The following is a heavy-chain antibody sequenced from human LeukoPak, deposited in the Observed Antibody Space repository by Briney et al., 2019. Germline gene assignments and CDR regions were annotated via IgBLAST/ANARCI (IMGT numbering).Heavy chain of an antibody. V-gene: IGHV4-59*11. CDR2: VYDIGST. Sequence: SETLSPTCTVSGGSIGSHYWTWIRQTPGKGLEWIGYVYDIGSTKYNPSLKSRVTISVDTSKNQFSLKLSSVTAADTAVYYCARKSGWYLSYWGQGTLVTVSS. CDR1: GGSIGSHY. J-gene: IGHJ4*02. CDR3: ARKSGWYLSY. D-gene: IGHD6-19*01.